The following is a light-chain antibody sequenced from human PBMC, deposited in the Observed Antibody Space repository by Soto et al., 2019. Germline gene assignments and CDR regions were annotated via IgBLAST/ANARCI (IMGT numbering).Light chain of an antibody. CDR2: AAT. Sequence: DIQLTQSPSSLSASVGDRVTIACRASQRISTSLNWYQQKPGKAPKLMIYAATTLQSGVPSRFSGSGSGAEFTLTISSLQPEDSATYYCQQSYDTFYSFGRGTRVEIK. V-gene: IGKV1-39*01. J-gene: IGKJ2*03. CDR3: QQSYDTFYS. CDR1: QRISTS.